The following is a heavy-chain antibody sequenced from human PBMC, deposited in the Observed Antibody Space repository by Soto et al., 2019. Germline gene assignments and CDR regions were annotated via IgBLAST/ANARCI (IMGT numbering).Heavy chain of an antibody. CDR2: IIPIFGTA. V-gene: IGHV1-69*13. D-gene: IGHD2-2*01. J-gene: IGHJ6*02. Sequence: SVKVSCKASGGTFSSYAISWVRQAPGQGLEWMGGIIPIFGTANYAQKFQGRVTITADESTSTAYMELSSLRSEDTAVYYCARWGLXCSSTSCYDYYYYGMDVWGQGTTVTVSS. CDR3: ARWGLXCSSTSCYDYYYYGMDV. CDR1: GGTFSSYA.